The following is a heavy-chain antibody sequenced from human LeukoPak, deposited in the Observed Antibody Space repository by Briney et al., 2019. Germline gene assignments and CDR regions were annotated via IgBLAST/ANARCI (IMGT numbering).Heavy chain of an antibody. CDR2: ISGSGGTT. Sequence: QSGGSLRLSCAASGFTFSSYAMSWVRQAPGKGLEWVSAISGSGGTTYYADSVKGRFTLSRDNSKNTLYLQMNSLRAEDTAIYYCAKDRWGWLQGVGYWGQGSLVTVSS. CDR3: AKDRWGWLQGVGY. D-gene: IGHD5-24*01. J-gene: IGHJ4*02. V-gene: IGHV3-23*01. CDR1: GFTFSSYA.